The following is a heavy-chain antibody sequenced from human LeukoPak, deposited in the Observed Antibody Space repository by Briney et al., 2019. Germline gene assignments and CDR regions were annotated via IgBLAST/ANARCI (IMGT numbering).Heavy chain of an antibody. CDR2: IRAGGEVT. Sequence: TGGSLRLSCVASRFTFSKYIMTWVRQGPGKGLEWAASIRAGGEVTFYADSVKGRFRPSRDNSRNTVYLEMNSLRVDDTGVYFCANWGGTQTIGDIWYGPLDYWGQGTQVTVSS. CDR3: ANWGGTQTIGDIWYGPLDY. CDR1: RFTFSKYI. J-gene: IGHJ4*02. D-gene: IGHD3-16*01. V-gene: IGHV3-23*01.